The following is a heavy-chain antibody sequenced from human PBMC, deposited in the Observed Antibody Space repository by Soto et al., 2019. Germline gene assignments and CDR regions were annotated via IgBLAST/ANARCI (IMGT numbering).Heavy chain of an antibody. CDR1: GFTFSSYS. J-gene: IGHJ5*02. CDR2: ISSSSSYI. Sequence: EVQLVESGGGLVKPGGSLRLSCAASGFTFSSYSMNWVRQAPGKGLEWVSSISSSSSYIYYADSVKGRFTISRDNAKNSLYLQMNSLRAEDTAVDYCASVDFSGGSCYPWGQGTLVTVSS. V-gene: IGHV3-21*01. CDR3: ASVDFSGGSCYP. D-gene: IGHD2-15*01.